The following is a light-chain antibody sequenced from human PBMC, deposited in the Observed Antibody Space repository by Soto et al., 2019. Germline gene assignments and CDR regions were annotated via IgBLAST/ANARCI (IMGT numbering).Light chain of an antibody. Sequence: QSVLTQPPSVSGAPGQRVTISCTGSSSNIGAGFNVHWYQQLPGTAPKLLIFGNTNRPSGVPDRFSGSKSDTSASLAITGLQAEDEADYYCQSFDSSLTVWMFGGGTKLTVL. CDR1: SSNIGAGFN. V-gene: IGLV1-40*01. CDR3: QSFDSSLTVWM. J-gene: IGLJ3*02. CDR2: GNT.